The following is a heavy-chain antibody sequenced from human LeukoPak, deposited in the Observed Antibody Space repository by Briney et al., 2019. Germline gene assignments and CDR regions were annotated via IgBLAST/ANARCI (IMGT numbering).Heavy chain of an antibody. CDR3: ARLGNKPDTNGYRPLDY. CDR2: IKQDGSEE. CDR1: GFTFSNYW. D-gene: IGHD3-22*01. Sequence: GGSLRLSCVASGFTFSNYWMTWVRQAPGNGLEWVANIKQDGSEENYVDSVKGRFTISRDNAKDSLSLQMNSLRAEDTAVYYCARLGNKPDTNGYRPLDYWGQGTLVPVSS. V-gene: IGHV3-7*04. J-gene: IGHJ4*02.